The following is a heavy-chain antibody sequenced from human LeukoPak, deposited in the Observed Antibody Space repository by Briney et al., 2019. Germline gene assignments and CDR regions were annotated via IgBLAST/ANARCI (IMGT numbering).Heavy chain of an antibody. CDR1: GFTFSDYY. J-gene: IGHJ2*01. Sequence: GGSLRLSCAASGFTFSDYYMSWIRQAPGKGLEGVSYISSSSSYTNYADSVKGRFTISRVSAKNSLYLQMNSLRAEDTAVYYCARDLHCSSTSCYNTADWYFDLWGRGTLVTVSS. CDR2: ISSSSSYT. V-gene: IGHV3-11*06. D-gene: IGHD2-2*01. CDR3: ARDLHCSSTSCYNTADWYFDL.